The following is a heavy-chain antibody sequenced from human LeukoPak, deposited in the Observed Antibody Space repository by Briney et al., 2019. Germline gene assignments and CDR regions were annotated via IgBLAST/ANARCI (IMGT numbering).Heavy chain of an antibody. CDR2: ISSSGSTI. CDR1: GFTFRSYD. Sequence: GGSLRLSCAASGFTFRSYDMNWVRQVPGKGLEWVSYISSSGSTIYYADSVKGRFTISRDNAKNSLYVQMNSLRAEDTAVYYCAKETIAVSGPNYFNYWGQGTLVTVSS. V-gene: IGHV3-48*03. D-gene: IGHD6-19*01. J-gene: IGHJ4*02. CDR3: AKETIAVSGPNYFNY.